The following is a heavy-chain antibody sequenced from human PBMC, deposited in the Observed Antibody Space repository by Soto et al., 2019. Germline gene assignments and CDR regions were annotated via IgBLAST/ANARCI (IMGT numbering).Heavy chain of an antibody. D-gene: IGHD2-2*01. CDR2: ISGSGGST. J-gene: IGHJ6*02. V-gene: IGHV3-23*01. Sequence: GGSLRLSCAASGFTFSSYAMSWVRQAPGKGLEWVSAISGSGGSTYYADSVKGRFTISRDNSKNTLYLQMNSLRAEDTAVYYCAKDPVVPAATEWWQENYGMDVWGQGTTVTVSS. CDR1: GFTFSSYA. CDR3: AKDPVVPAATEWWQENYGMDV.